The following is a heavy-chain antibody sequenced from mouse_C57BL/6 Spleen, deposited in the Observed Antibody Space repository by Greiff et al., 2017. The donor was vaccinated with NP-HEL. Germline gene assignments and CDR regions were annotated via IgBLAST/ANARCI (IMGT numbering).Heavy chain of an antibody. CDR1: GYTFTDYY. Sequence: EVQLQQSGPELVKPGASVKISCKASGYTFTDYYMNWVKQSHGKSLEWIGDINPNNGGTSYNQKFKGKATLTVDKSSSTAYMELRSLTSEDSAVYYCARWSYGIAMDYWGQGTSVTVSS. V-gene: IGHV1-26*01. D-gene: IGHD1-1*01. CDR2: INPNNGGT. CDR3: ARWSYGIAMDY. J-gene: IGHJ4*01.